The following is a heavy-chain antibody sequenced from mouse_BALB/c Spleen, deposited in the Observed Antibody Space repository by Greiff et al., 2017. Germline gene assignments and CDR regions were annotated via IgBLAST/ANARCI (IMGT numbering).Heavy chain of an antibody. CDR3: YYDGEDY. V-gene: IGHV5-12-1*01. D-gene: IGHD1-1*01. CDR2: ISSGGGST. J-gene: IGHJ2*01. CDR1: GFAFSSYD. Sequence: EVQLVESGGGLVKPGGSLKLSCAASGFAFSSYDMSWVRQTPEKRLEWVAYISSGGGSTYYPDTVKGRFTISRDNAKNTLYLQMSSLKSEDTAMYYCYYDGEDYWGQGTTLTVSS.